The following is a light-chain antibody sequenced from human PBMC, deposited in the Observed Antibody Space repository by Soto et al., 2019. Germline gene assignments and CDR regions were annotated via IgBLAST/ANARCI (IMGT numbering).Light chain of an antibody. J-gene: IGKJ1*01. Sequence: DIQMTQSPSTLSASVGDRVTITCRASQTISNYLTWYQQRPGKAPKLLIYRSSILQNGGPSRFSGSGSGTEVTLTISSLQPDDFATYYCQQYYIDATFGQGTRVEI. V-gene: IGKV1-5*03. CDR2: RSS. CDR3: QQYYIDAT. CDR1: QTISNY.